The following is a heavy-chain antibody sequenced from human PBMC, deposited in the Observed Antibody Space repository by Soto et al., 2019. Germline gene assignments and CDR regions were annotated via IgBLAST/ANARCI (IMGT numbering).Heavy chain of an antibody. Sequence: QVQLVQSGSEVKKPGASVKVSCKASGYTFSDYDINWVRQAAGQGLEWMGWINSNTGNTGYAQKFQGRVTMTLNSSMRTAYMELNSLRSEDTAVYYCARELFSSTGTYDYWGQGTLVTVSS. CDR3: ARELFSSTGTYDY. CDR1: GYTFSDYD. CDR2: INSNTGNT. D-gene: IGHD6-13*01. V-gene: IGHV1-8*01. J-gene: IGHJ4*02.